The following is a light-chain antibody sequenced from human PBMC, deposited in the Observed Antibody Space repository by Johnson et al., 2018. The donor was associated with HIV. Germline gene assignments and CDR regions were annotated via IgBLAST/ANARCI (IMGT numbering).Light chain of an antibody. CDR2: ENN. Sequence: HSVLTQPPSVSAAPGQKVAISCSGSSSNIGNNYVSWYQQLPRTAPKLLIYENNKRPSGIPDRFSGSKSGTSATLGITGLQTGDEADHYCGTWDTSLNSSEYVFVTGTKVTVL. CDR1: SSNIGNNY. CDR3: GTWDTSLNSSEYV. V-gene: IGLV1-51*02. J-gene: IGLJ1*01.